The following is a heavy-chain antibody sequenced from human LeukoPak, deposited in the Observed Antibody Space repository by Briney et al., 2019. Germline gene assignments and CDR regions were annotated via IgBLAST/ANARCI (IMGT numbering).Heavy chain of an antibody. D-gene: IGHD5-18*01. J-gene: IGHJ6*03. CDR3: ARGEIQLVRSLLYYYYYMDV. V-gene: IGHV3-21*01. Sequence: GGSLRLSCAASGFTFSSYSMNWVRQAPGKGLEWVSSISSSSSYIYYADSVKGRFTISRDNAKNSLYLQMNSLRAEDTAVYYCARGEIQLVRSLLYYYYYMDVWGKGTTVTVSS. CDR1: GFTFSSYS. CDR2: ISSSSSYI.